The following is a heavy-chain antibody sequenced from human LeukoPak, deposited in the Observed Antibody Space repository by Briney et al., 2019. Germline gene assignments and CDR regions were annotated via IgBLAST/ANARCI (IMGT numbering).Heavy chain of an antibody. CDR3: ARGPQKAYDIVSGSYRYHFDY. D-gene: IGHD3-16*02. V-gene: IGHV1-2*02. CDR1: GYTFTGYY. CDR2: INPHSGGT. Sequence: ASVKVSCKASGYTFTGYYIHWVRQAPGQGLEWMGWINPHSGGTNYAQRFQGGVTMTRDTSITTAYMELSSLRSEDTAVYYCARGPQKAYDIVSGSYRYHFDYWGQGTLVTVSS. J-gene: IGHJ4*02.